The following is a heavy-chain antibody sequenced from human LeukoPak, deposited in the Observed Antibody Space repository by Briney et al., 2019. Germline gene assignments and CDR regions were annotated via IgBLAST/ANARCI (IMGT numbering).Heavy chain of an antibody. D-gene: IGHD6-13*01. J-gene: IGHJ4*02. CDR1: GFTFGSYA. CDR2: ISGSGGST. Sequence: GGSLRLSCAASGFTFGSYAMSWVRQAPGKGLEWVSAISGSGGSTYYADSVKGRFTISRDNSKNTLYLQMNSLRADDTAIYYCAKESGFYSSSPPDYWGQGTLVTVSS. CDR3: AKESGFYSSSPPDY. V-gene: IGHV3-23*01.